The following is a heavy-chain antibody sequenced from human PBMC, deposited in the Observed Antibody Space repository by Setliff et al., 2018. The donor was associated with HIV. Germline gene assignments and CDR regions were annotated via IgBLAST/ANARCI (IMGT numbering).Heavy chain of an antibody. CDR1: DGSFSDYY. CDR2: IYHSGST. J-gene: IGHJ4*02. Sequence: PSETLSLTCAVFDGSFSDYYWSWVRQPPGKGLEWIGEIYHSGSTNYNPSLKSRVTISVDKSKNQFSLKLSSVTAADTAVYYCAREGLPTPYYFDYWGQGTLVTVSS. CDR3: AREGLPTPYYFDY. V-gene: IGHV4-34*01.